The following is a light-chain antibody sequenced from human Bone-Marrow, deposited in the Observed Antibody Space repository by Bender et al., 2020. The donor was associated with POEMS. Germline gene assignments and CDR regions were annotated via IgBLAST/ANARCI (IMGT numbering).Light chain of an antibody. CDR2: DDS. CDR1: NIGIKT. CDR3: QVWDSTSDHVV. J-gene: IGLJ2*01. Sequence: SYVVTQPPSVSVAPGQTARITCGGNNIGIKTVHWYQQRPGQAPVLVVYDDSARPSGIPERFSGCNSGNTATLSISRVEGGDEADYHCQVWDSTSDHVVFGGGTKLTVL. V-gene: IGLV3-21*02.